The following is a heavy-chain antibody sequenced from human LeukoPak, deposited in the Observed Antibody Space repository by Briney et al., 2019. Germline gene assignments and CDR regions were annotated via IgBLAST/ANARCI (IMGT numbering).Heavy chain of an antibody. Sequence: SETLSLTCAVYGGSFSGYYWSWIRQPPGKGLEWIGEINHSGSTKYNPSLKSRVTISVDTSKNQYSLKLSPVTAADTAVYYCAKEGATGTTQAFDPWCQGTGATVSA. CDR1: GGSFSGYY. D-gene: IGHD1-1*01. CDR3: AKEGATGTTQAFDP. J-gene: IGHJ5*02. CDR2: INHSGST. V-gene: IGHV4-34*01.